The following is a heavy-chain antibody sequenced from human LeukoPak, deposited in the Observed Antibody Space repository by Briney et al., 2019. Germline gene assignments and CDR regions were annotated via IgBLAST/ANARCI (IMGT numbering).Heavy chain of an antibody. Sequence: SQTLSLTCDISGDSVPSNSSAWNWLRQSPSRGREWLGRTYYRSKWYNDYAVSLKSRMTINADTSKDQFSLQLNSVTPEDTAVYYCAKGRWALFDCWGQGTLVIVSS. CDR3: AKGRWALFDC. CDR1: GDSVPSNSSA. V-gene: IGHV6-1*01. D-gene: IGHD3-10*01. J-gene: IGHJ4*02. CDR2: TYYRSKWYN.